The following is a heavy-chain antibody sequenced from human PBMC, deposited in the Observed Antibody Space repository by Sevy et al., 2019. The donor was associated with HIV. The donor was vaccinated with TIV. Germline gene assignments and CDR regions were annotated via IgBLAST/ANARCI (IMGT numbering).Heavy chain of an antibody. CDR1: DGSISSYY. D-gene: IGHD3-22*01. V-gene: IGHV4-4*07. J-gene: IGHJ5*02. CDR2: ISSSGNI. CDR3: ARETFYDSSGYYYSWFDP. Sequence: SETLSLTCTVSDGSISSYYWTWIRQPANKELEWIGRISSSGNIKYNPSLKSRLTMSVDTSKIHFSLKLSSVTAADTAVYYCARETFYDSSGYYYSWFDPWGQGTLVTVSS.